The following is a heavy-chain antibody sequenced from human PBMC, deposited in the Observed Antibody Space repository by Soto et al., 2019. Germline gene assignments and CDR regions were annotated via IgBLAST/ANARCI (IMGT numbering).Heavy chain of an antibody. V-gene: IGHV3-53*01. CDR1: GFTVSSNY. D-gene: IGHD1-1*01. J-gene: IGHJ6*02. CDR3: ARAGTTSSYYSGMDV. Sequence: GGSLRLSCAASGFTVSSNYMSWVRQAPGKGLEWVSVIYSGGSTYYADSVKGRFTISRDNSKNTLYLQMNSLRAEDTAVYYCARAGTTSSYYSGMDVWGQGTTVTVSS. CDR2: IYSGGST.